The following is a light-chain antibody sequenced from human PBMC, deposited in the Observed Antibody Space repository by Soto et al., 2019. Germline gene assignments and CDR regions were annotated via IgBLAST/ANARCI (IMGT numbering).Light chain of an antibody. CDR2: NTN. V-gene: IGLV8-61*01. CDR3: VLFVGSGIWV. J-gene: IGLJ3*02. CDR1: SGSVSTSYF. Sequence: QTVVTQEPSFSGSPGRTVTLTCGLSSGSVSTSYFPSWYQQTPGQAPRTLIYNTNTRSSGVPDRFSGSILGTKAALTITGAQADDESDYYCVLFVGSGIWVFGGGTKLTVL.